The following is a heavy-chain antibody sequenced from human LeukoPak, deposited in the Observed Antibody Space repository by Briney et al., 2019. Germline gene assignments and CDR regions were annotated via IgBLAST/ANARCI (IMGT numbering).Heavy chain of an antibody. V-gene: IGHV1-46*01. CDR2: IKPSDGST. Sequence: GASVKVSCKASGYTFTSYYVHWVRQAPGQGLEWMGIIKPSDGSTTYAQTFQGRVTMTRDTSTSTVYMEVSSLKSEDTAVYYCARDMMTPSSYYNMDVWGKGTTVTVSS. J-gene: IGHJ6*03. CDR3: ARDMMTPSSYYNMDV. CDR1: GYTFTSYY. D-gene: IGHD3-16*01.